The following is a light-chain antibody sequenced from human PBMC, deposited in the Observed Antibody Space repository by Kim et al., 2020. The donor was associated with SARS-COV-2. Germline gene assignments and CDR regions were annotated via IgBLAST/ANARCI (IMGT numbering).Light chain of an antibody. CDR3: LLSYSDSRV. V-gene: IGLV7-46*01. Sequence: PGATAPLTWYSTTGAFTSAHFPYWFQPKPGQAPRTLIYDTGNGHSWTPARFSGSLLGGKAALTLSAAQAEDEADYYCLLSYSDSRVFGGGTQLTVL. CDR2: DTG. J-gene: IGLJ2*01. CDR1: TGAFTSAHF.